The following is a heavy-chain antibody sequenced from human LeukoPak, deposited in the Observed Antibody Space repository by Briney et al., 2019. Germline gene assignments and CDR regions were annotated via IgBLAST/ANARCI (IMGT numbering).Heavy chain of an antibody. CDR1: GGSISSYY. Sequence: PSETLSLTCTVSGGSISSYYWSWIRQPAGKGLGWIGRIYTRANADYAPSLKSRVTMSADPSKNQLSLKLTSVTAADTAVYYCARALTGAFRIGAFDIWGQGTLVTVSS. CDR3: ARALTGAFRIGAFDI. V-gene: IGHV4-4*07. CDR2: IYTRANA. J-gene: IGHJ3*02. D-gene: IGHD7-27*01.